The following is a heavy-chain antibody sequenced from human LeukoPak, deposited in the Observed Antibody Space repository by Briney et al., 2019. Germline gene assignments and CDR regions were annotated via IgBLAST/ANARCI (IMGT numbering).Heavy chain of an antibody. V-gene: IGHV1-46*01. CDR2: INPTGDST. CDR3: ATVPEMTGWSAFDI. Sequence: ASVKVSCKASGYTFTSYYMHWVRQAPGQGLEWMGLINPTGDSTGYAQKFQGRVTMTEDTSTDTAYMELSSLRSEDTAVYYCATVPEMTGWSAFDIWGQGTMVTVSS. D-gene: IGHD5-24*01. J-gene: IGHJ3*02. CDR1: GYTFTSYY.